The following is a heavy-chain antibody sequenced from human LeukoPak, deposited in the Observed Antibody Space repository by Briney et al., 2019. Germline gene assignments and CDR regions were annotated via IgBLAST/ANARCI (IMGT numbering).Heavy chain of an antibody. CDR3: ATDGEKGSSWCY. Sequence: ASVKVSCKVSGYTLTELSMHWVRQAPGKGLEWMGGFDPEDGETIYAQKFQGRVTMTEDTSTDTAYMELSSLRSEDTAVYYCATDGEKGSSWCYWGQGTLVTVSS. D-gene: IGHD2-21*01. CDR2: FDPEDGET. CDR1: GYTLTELS. J-gene: IGHJ4*02. V-gene: IGHV1-24*01.